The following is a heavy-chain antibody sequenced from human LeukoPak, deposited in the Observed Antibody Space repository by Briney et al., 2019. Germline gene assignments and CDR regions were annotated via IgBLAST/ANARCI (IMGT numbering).Heavy chain of an antibody. Sequence: ASVKVSCKASGYTFTSYGISWVRQAPGQGLEWMGWISAYNRNTNYAQKLQGRVTMTTDTSTSTAYMEMWSLRSDDTAVYYCVRDTLHSSSWYNDYFDYWGQGTLVTVSS. D-gene: IGHD6-13*01. CDR1: GYTFTSYG. CDR3: VRDTLHSSSWYNDYFDY. J-gene: IGHJ4*02. V-gene: IGHV1-18*01. CDR2: ISAYNRNT.